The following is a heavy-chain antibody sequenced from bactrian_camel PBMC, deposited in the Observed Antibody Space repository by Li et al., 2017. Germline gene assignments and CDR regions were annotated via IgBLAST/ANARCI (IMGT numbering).Heavy chain of an antibody. CDR2: IADDGAET. J-gene: IGHJ4*01. CDR1: GFAFSNHG. CDR3: ASTLGWALSEYMN. Sequence: QLVESGGGLVQSEGSLTVSCAASGFAFSNHGMRWIRQAPGKGLEWVASIADDGAETYYASSVKGRFTISRDNARHRVLLQMNSLKSEDTALYYCASTLGWALSEYMNWGQGTQVTVS. D-gene: IGHD5*01. V-gene: IGHV3S5*01.